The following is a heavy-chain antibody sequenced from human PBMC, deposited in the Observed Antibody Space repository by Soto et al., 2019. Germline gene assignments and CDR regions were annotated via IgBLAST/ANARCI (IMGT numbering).Heavy chain of an antibody. D-gene: IGHD3-22*01. V-gene: IGHV1-46*01. CDR2: INPSGGST. Sequence: ASVKVSCKASGYTLSSYYMHWVRPAPGQGLEWMGIINPSGGSTSYAQKFQGSVTMTRETSTSTVYMEVSSLRSEDTAVDYCARDGLPSYYSSGFGVFAFWGQRSMVTVAS. CDR3: ARDGLPSYYSSGFGVFAF. CDR1: GYTLSSYY. J-gene: IGHJ3*01.